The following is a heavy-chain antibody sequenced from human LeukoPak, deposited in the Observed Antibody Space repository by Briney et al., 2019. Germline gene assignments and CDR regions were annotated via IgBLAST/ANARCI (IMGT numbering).Heavy chain of an antibody. V-gene: IGHV3-30*03. Sequence: SYDGRNKYYTDSVRGRFTISRDNSNNTLYLQMHSLRAEDTAVYFCVRDLIDAWGAPPPTDYWGQGTLVTVSS. CDR3: VRDLIDAWGAPPPTDY. D-gene: IGHD3-16*01. CDR2: SYDGRNK. J-gene: IGHJ4*02.